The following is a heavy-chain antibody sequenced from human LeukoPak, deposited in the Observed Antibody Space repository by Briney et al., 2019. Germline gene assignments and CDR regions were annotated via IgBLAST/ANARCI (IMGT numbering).Heavy chain of an antibody. Sequence: ASVKVSCKASGYTFTRYYMHWVRQAPGQGLEWVGIINPSGSSTSYAQKFQGRVTMTRDMSTSTVYMELSSPRSDDTGVYYCARGYCSGGGCYGYYYYYMDVWGKGTTVTVSS. CDR2: INPSGSST. CDR3: ARGYCSGGGCYGYYYYYMDV. V-gene: IGHV1-46*01. CDR1: GYTFTRYY. D-gene: IGHD2-15*01. J-gene: IGHJ6*03.